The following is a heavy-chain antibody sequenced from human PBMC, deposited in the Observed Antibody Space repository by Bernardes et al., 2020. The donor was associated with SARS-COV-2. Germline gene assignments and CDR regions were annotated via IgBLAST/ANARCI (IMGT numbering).Heavy chain of an antibody. CDR2: IYPGDSDT. CDR3: AIPSLVGAFDY. Sequence: GASLKISCKGSGYSFTRYWIGWVRPMPGKGLEWMGIIYPGDSDTRYSPSFQGQVTISADKSISTAYLQWSSLKASDTAMYYCAIPSLVGAFDYWGQGTLVTVSS. J-gene: IGHJ4*02. V-gene: IGHV5-51*01. D-gene: IGHD1-26*01. CDR1: GYSFTRYW.